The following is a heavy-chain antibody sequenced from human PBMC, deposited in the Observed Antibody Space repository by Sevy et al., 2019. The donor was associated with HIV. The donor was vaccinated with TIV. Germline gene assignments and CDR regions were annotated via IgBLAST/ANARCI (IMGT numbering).Heavy chain of an antibody. CDR1: GFTFSSYG. Sequence: LSLTCAASGFTFSSYGMHWVRQAPGKGLEWVAVIWYDGSNKYYADYVKGRFTISRDNSKNTLYLQMNSLRAEDTAVYYCARDLITYYYDSSGRPYYYGMDVWGQGTTVTVSS. CDR2: IWYDGSNK. CDR3: ARDLITYYYDSSGRPYYYGMDV. J-gene: IGHJ6*02. D-gene: IGHD3-22*01. V-gene: IGHV3-33*01.